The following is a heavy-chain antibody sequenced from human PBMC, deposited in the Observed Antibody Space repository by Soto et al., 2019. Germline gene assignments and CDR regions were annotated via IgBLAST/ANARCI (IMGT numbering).Heavy chain of an antibody. J-gene: IGHJ5*02. D-gene: IGHD6-19*01. V-gene: IGHV4-39*01. CDR3: ERPIAVAGTWSWFDP. Sequence: SETLSLTCTVSGGSISSSSYYWGWIRQPPGKGLEWIGSIYYSGSTYYNPSLKSRVTISVDTSKNQFSLKLSSVTAADTAVYYCERPIAVAGTWSWFDPWGQGTLVTVSS. CDR2: IYYSGST. CDR1: GGSISSSSYY.